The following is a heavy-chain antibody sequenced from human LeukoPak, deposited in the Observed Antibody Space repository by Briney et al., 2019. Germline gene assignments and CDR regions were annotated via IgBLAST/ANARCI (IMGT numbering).Heavy chain of an antibody. CDR3: ARDGNDVMDY. V-gene: IGHV1-18*01. J-gene: IGHJ4*02. CDR1: GYIFTNYG. Sequence: ASVKVSCKASGYIFTNYGISWVRQAPGQGLEWVGWISGYNDNAHYAQKLQGRVTMTRETSTSTVYMALRSLSSHDTAIYYCARDGNDVMDYWGQGTLVTVSS. CDR2: ISGYNDNA. D-gene: IGHD1-1*01.